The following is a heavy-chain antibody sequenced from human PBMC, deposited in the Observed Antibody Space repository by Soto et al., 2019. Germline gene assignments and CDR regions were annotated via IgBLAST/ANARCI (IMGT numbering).Heavy chain of an antibody. CDR1: GGSFSGYQ. CDR2: INDSGNI. D-gene: IGHD3-10*01. CDR3: ARGLILCFGELSRRGGYYYYMDV. Sequence: QVQLQPWGAALLKPSETLSITCAVYGGSFSGYQWSWIRQTPGKGLEWIGEINDSGNINYNPSLKCRVTILIDTPKKQISLKLNSVTAADTAVYYCARGLILCFGELSRRGGYYYYMDVWGKGTTVTVSS. J-gene: IGHJ6*03. V-gene: IGHV4-34*01.